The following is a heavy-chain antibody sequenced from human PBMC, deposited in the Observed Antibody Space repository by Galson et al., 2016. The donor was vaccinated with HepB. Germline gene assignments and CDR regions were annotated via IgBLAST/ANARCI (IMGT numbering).Heavy chain of an antibody. J-gene: IGHJ4*02. D-gene: IGHD3-16*01. V-gene: IGHV1-18*04. CDR3: ARDSERITVGGAHVGSDY. CDR2: ISTYNGHT. CDR1: DYPFTSYG. Sequence: SVKVSCKAPDYPFTSYGISWVRQAPGQGLEWMGWISTYNGHTNYAQNLQDRVTMTRDTSTSTAYMELRSLRLDDTAVYYCARDSERITVGGAHVGSDYWGQGSLVLVSS.